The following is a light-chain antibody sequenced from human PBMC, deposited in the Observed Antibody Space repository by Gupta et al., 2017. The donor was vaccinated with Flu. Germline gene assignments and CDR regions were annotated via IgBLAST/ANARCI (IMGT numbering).Light chain of an antibody. CDR1: SGSIATNY. Sequence: NFVLTQPHSVSGSPGKTVNISCTRSSGSIATNYVQWYQQRPGSSPTTVIYEDSQRLSGVPDRFSGSIDSSSNSASLTISGLKTEDEADYYCQSCDSINGDVIFGGGTKLTVL. CDR3: QSCDSINGDVI. V-gene: IGLV6-57*01. J-gene: IGLJ2*01. CDR2: EDS.